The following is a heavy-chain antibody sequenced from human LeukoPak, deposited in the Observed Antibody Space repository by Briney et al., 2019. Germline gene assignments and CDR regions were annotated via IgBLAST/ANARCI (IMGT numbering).Heavy chain of an antibody. V-gene: IGHV1-18*01. CDR2: ISAYNGNT. CDR3: ATGDSSGYKLY. D-gene: IGHD3-22*01. J-gene: IGHJ4*02. Sequence: GASVKVSCKASGYTFTSYGISWVRQAPGQGLEGMGWISAYNGNTNYAKKLQGRVTMTTDTSTSTAYMELRSLRSDDTAVYYCATGDSSGYKLYWGQGTLVNVFS. CDR1: GYTFTSYG.